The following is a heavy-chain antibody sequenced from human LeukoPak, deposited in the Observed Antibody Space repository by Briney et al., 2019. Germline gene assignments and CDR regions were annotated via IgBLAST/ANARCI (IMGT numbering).Heavy chain of an antibody. CDR1: GFTFSDYY. D-gene: IGHD2-2*01. CDR3: ARVLLPAAFSY. V-gene: IGHV3-11*01. J-gene: IGHJ4*02. CDR2: ISSSGSTI. Sequence: GGSLRLSCAASGFTFSDYYMSWIRQAPGKGLEWVSYISSSGSTIYYADSVKGRFTNSRDNAKNSLYLQMNSLGAEDTAVYYCARVLLPAAFSYWGQGTLVTVSS.